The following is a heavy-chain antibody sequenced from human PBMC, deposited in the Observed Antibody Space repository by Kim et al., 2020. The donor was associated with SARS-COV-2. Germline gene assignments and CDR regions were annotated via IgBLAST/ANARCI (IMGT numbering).Heavy chain of an antibody. D-gene: IGHD1-1*01. Sequence: EDSVKGRFTITRDNSKNTLYLRMNSLRGEDTAIYYCAKKATTSPTAYYFDYWGQGILVTVSS. J-gene: IGHJ4*02. V-gene: IGHV3-23*01. CDR3: AKKATTSPTAYYFDY.